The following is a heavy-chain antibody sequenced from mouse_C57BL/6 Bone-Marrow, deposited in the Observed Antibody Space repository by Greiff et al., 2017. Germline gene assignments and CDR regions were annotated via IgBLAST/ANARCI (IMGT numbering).Heavy chain of an antibody. CDR1: GYTFTSYW. V-gene: IGHV1-59*01. J-gene: IGHJ3*01. Sequence: QVQLQQPGAELVRPGTSVKLSCKASGYTFTSYWMHWVKQRPGQGLEWIGVIDPSDSYTNYNQKFKGKATLPVDTSSSTAYMQLSSLTSEDSAVYYCASQDSNSWFAYWGQGTLVTVSA. D-gene: IGHD2-5*01. CDR2: IDPSDSYT. CDR3: ASQDSNSWFAY.